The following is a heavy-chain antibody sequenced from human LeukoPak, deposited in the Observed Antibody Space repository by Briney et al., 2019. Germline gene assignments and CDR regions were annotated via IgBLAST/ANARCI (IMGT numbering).Heavy chain of an antibody. CDR3: ARGRPFLYYDSSGYSWFDP. Sequence: PSETLSLTCAVYGGSFSGYYWSWIRQPPGKGLEWIGEINHSGSTNYNPSLKSRVTISVDTSKNQFYLKLSSVTAADTAVYYCARGRPFLYYDSSGYSWFDPWGQGTLVTVSS. D-gene: IGHD3-22*01. J-gene: IGHJ5*02. CDR2: INHSGST. V-gene: IGHV4-34*01. CDR1: GGSFSGYY.